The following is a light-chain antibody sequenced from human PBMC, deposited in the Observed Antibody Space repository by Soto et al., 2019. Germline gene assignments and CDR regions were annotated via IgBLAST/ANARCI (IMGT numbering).Light chain of an antibody. CDR3: SSYAGSNIHYV. J-gene: IGLJ1*01. CDR1: SSDVGGYNY. V-gene: IGLV2-8*01. CDR2: EVS. Sequence: QSAASHPPSACWSPGQSVTISCTGTSSDVGGYNYVSWYQQHPGKAPKLMIYEVSKRPSGVPDRFSGSKSGNTASLTVSGLKAEDEADYYCSSYAGSNIHYVFGTGTKVTVL.